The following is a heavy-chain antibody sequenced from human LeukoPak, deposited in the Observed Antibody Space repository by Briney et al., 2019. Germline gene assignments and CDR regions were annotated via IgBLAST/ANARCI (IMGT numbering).Heavy chain of an antibody. CDR3: AKDLGQAMVRGVIGY. D-gene: IGHD3-10*01. V-gene: IGHV3-30*18. J-gene: IGHJ4*02. CDR2: ISYDGSNE. CDR1: GFTFSSYG. Sequence: LPGGSLRLSCAASGFTFSSYGMHWVRQAPGKGLEWVAVISYDGSNEYYADSVKGRFTISRDNSKNTLYLQMNSLRAEDTAVYYCAKDLGQAMVRGVIGYWGQGTLVTVSS.